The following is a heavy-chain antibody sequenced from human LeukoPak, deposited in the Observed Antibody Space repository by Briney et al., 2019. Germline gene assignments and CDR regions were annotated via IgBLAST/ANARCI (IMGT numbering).Heavy chain of an antibody. J-gene: IGHJ4*02. CDR3: ARAGDYYDSSGSHGDY. CDR2: INWNGGST. V-gene: IGHV3-20*04. CDR1: GFTFDDYG. Sequence: GGSLRLSCAASGFTFDDYGMSWVRQAPGKGLEWVSGINWNGGSTGYADSVKGRFTISRDNAKNSLYLQMNSLRAEDTALYCCARAGDYYDSSGSHGDYWGQGTLVTVSS. D-gene: IGHD3-22*01.